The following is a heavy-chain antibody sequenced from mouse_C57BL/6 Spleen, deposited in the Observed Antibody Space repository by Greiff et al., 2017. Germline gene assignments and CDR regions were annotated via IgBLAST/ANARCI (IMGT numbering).Heavy chain of an antibody. CDR2: ISSGSSTI. Sequence: EVKLEESGGGLVKPGGSLKLSCAASGFTFSDYGMHWVRQAPEKGLEWVAYISSGSSTIYYADTVQGRFTISRDNAKNTLFLQMTSLRSEDTAMYYCAREYYGSSPYFDYWGQGTTLTVSS. J-gene: IGHJ2*01. D-gene: IGHD1-1*01. V-gene: IGHV5-17*01. CDR1: GFTFSDYG. CDR3: AREYYGSSPYFDY.